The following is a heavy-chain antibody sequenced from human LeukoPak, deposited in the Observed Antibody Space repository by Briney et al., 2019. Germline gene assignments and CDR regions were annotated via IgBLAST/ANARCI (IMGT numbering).Heavy chain of an antibody. CDR2: IYPGDSDT. J-gene: IGHJ4*01. CDR3: ARGDASMATGFNY. Sequence: KRGESLKISCQTSGFTFTNYWIGWVRQMPGKGLEWMGIIYPGDSDTEYSPSFRGQVTMSADKSTSTAYLQWGSLKASDTAMYFCARGDASMATGFNYWGQGTLVTVSS. CDR1: GFTFTNYW. D-gene: IGHD6-6*01. V-gene: IGHV5-51*01.